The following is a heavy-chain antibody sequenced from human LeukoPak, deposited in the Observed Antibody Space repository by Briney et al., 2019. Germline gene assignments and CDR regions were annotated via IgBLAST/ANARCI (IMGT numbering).Heavy chain of an antibody. V-gene: IGHV1-69*01. D-gene: IGHD6-6*01. CDR3: ARGRYSSSINSMDV. CDR1: GGTFSSYT. J-gene: IGHJ6*02. Sequence: SVKVSCKASGGTFSSYTISWVRQAPGQGLEWMGGIIPIFGTANYAQKFQGRVTITADEPTSTAYMELSSLRSGDTAVYYCARGRYSSSINSMDVWGQGTTVTVSS. CDR2: IIPIFGTA.